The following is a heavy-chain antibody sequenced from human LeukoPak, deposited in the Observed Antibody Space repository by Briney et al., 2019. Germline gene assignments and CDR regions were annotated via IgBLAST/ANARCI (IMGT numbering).Heavy chain of an antibody. CDR2: IRYDGSNK. CDR3: AKVSMVGATFDAFDI. D-gene: IGHD1-26*01. CDR1: GFTFSSYG. J-gene: IGHJ3*02. Sequence: GGSLRLSCAASGFTFSSYGMHWVRQAPGKGLEWVAFIRYDGSNKYYADSVKGRFTISRDNSKNTLYLQMNSLRAEDTAVYYCAKVSMVGATFDAFDIWGQGTMVTVSS. V-gene: IGHV3-30*02.